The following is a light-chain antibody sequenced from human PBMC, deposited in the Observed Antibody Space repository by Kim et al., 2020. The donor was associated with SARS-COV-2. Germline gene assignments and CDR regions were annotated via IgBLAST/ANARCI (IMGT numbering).Light chain of an antibody. CDR3: QQSYTTPYT. J-gene: IGKJ2*01. CDR1: QGITTY. V-gene: IGKV1-39*01. CDR2: AAS. Sequence: DIQMTQSPSSLSASVGDRVTITCRASQGITTYLNWYQHKPGKAPRLLIYAASSLQGGVPSRFSCSGSGTDFTLTISSLQPEDFATFYCQQSYTTPYTFGQGTKLEI.